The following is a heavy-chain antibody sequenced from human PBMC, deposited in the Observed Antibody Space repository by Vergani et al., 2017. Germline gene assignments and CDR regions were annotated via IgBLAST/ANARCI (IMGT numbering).Heavy chain of an antibody. CDR1: GFTFTSYA. CDR3: AKDQRYSSSCLLDY. Sequence: EVQLLESGGGLVQPGGSLRLSCAASGFTFTSYAMSWVGQAPGKGLEWVSAISGSGCSTYYADSVKGRFTISRDNSKNTLYLQMNSLRAEDTAVYYCAKDQRYSSSCLLDYWGQGTLVTVSS. CDR2: ISGSGCST. V-gene: IGHV3-23*01. J-gene: IGHJ4*02. D-gene: IGHD6-13*01.